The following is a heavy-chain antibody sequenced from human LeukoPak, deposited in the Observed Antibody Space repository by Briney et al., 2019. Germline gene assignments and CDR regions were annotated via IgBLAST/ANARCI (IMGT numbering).Heavy chain of an antibody. CDR3: ASCIAVAGTSVWFDP. V-gene: IGHV4-31*03. CDR1: GGSISSGGYY. CDR2: IYYSGST. J-gene: IGHJ5*02. Sequence: SETLSLTCTVSGGSISSGGYYWSWIRQHPGKGLEWIGYIYYSGSTYYNPSLKSRVTISVDTSKNQFSLKLSSVTAADTAVYYCASCIAVAGTSVWFDPWGQGTLVTVSS. D-gene: IGHD6-19*01.